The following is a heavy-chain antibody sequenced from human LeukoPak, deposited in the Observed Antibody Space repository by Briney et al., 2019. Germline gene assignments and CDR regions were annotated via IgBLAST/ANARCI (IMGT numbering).Heavy chain of an antibody. D-gene: IGHD5-18*01. Sequence: SVKVSCKASGGTFSSYAISWVRQAPGQGLEWMGGIIPIFGTANYAQKFQGRVTITADKSTSTAYMELSSLGSEDTAVYYCARALDTAMVANYYYYMDVWGKGTTVTVSS. CDR3: ARALDTAMVANYYYYMDV. J-gene: IGHJ6*03. V-gene: IGHV1-69*06. CDR2: IIPIFGTA. CDR1: GGTFSSYA.